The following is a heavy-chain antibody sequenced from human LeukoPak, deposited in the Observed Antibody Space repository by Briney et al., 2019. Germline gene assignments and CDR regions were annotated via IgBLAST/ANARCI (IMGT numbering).Heavy chain of an antibody. CDR2: INHSGST. CDR1: GGSISSYY. V-gene: IGHV4-59*01. Sequence: PSETLSLTCTVSGGSISSYYWSWIRQPPGKGLEWIGEINHSGSTNYNPSLKSRVTISVDTSKNQFSLKLSSVTAADTAVYYCARDGSGSYTGWFDPWGQGTLVTVSS. CDR3: ARDGSGSYTGWFDP. J-gene: IGHJ5*02. D-gene: IGHD3-10*01.